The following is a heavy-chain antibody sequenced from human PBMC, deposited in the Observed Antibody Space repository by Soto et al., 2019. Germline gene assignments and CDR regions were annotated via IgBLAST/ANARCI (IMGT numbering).Heavy chain of an antibody. V-gene: IGHV1-18*01. CDR1: GYSFVNYD. D-gene: IGHD2-21*01. Sequence: QVYLVQSGGEVKKPGASVKVSCKTSGYSFVNYDIAWVRQAPGQGLEWMGWISGFQGNTNSAEKFQGRITMTTDTSPTTAEMDLGRLISDGTAVYYWARRSRFVGGGLDMWGQGTLVTVSS. CDR2: ISGFQGNT. J-gene: IGHJ1*01. CDR3: ARRSRFVGGGLDM.